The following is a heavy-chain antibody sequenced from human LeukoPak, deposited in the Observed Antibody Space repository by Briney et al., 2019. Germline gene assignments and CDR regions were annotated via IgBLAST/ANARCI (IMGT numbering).Heavy chain of an antibody. J-gene: IGHJ4*02. CDR3: GRGGSTGSWFNY. Sequence: GGSLRLSCAASGFTFSSFSMTWVRQAPGKGLEWISYIHSTSSPIYYADPVKGRFTVSRDNAKNSLYLQMNSLRAEDTAVYYCGRGGSTGSWFNYWGQGTLVTVSS. V-gene: IGHV3-48*01. CDR2: IHSTSSPI. CDR1: GFTFSSFS. D-gene: IGHD6-13*01.